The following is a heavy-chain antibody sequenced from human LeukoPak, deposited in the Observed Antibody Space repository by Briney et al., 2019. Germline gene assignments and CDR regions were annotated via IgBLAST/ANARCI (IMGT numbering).Heavy chain of an antibody. CDR2: ISSSGSTI. D-gene: IGHD6-13*01. Sequence: GGSLRLSCAASGFTFSDYYMSWIRQAAGKGLEWVSYISSSGSTIYYADSVKGRFTISRGNAKNSLYLQMNSLRAEDTAVYYCAKEVAAFAGYYYYGMDVWGQGTTVTVSS. J-gene: IGHJ6*02. CDR3: AKEVAAFAGYYYYGMDV. V-gene: IGHV3-11*01. CDR1: GFTFSDYY.